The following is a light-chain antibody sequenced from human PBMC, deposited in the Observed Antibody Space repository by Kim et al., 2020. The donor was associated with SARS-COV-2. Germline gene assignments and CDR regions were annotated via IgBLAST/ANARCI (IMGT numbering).Light chain of an antibody. J-gene: IGLJ3*02. CDR1: SGSIAINY. V-gene: IGLV6-57*03. CDR3: QSYDSTNAWV. CDR2: EDN. Sequence: KTVTISCTRRSGSIAINYVEWYQQRPGSAPTTVIYEDNQRPSGVPDRFSGSIDRSSNTASLTISGLKTEDEADYYCQSYDSTNAWVFGGGTQLTVL.